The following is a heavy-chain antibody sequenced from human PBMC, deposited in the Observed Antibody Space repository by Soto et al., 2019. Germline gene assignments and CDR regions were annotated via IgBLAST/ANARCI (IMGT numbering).Heavy chain of an antibody. V-gene: IGHV1-46*01. CDR2: INPSGGST. Sequence: ASVKVSCKASGYTFTSYYMHWVRQAPGQGLEWMGIINPSGGSTSYAQKFQGRVTMTRDTSTSTVYMELSSLRAEDTAIYYCARARDSYSSGWLQAGSFYFFGMDVWGPGATVTVSS. D-gene: IGHD6-19*01. J-gene: IGHJ6*02. CDR3: ARARDSYSSGWLQAGSFYFFGMDV. CDR1: GYTFTSYY.